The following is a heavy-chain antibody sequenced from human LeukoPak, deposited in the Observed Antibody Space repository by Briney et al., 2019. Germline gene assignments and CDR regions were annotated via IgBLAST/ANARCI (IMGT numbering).Heavy chain of an antibody. D-gene: IGHD6-13*01. Sequence: PSETLSLTCTVSGGSISSYYWSWIRQPPGKGLEWIGYIHHSGSTNYNPSLKSRVTMSVDTSKNQFSLKLSSVTAADTAVYYCASMYSTSWFGYWGQGTLVTVSS. CDR2: IHHSGST. CDR3: ASMYSTSWFGY. CDR1: GGSISSYY. V-gene: IGHV4-59*08. J-gene: IGHJ5*01.